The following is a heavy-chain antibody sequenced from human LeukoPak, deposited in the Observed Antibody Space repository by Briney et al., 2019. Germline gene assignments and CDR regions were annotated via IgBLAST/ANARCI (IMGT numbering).Heavy chain of an antibody. J-gene: IGHJ4*02. CDR1: GYTFTSYG. CDR2: ISAYNGNT. Sequence: GASVTVSCKVSGYTFTSYGISWVRQAPGQGLEWMGWISAYNGNTNYAQKLQGRVTMTTDTSTSTAYMEPRSLRSDDTAVYYCARAGDYVSPFDYWGQGTLVTVSS. V-gene: IGHV1-18*01. CDR3: ARAGDYVSPFDY. D-gene: IGHD4-17*01.